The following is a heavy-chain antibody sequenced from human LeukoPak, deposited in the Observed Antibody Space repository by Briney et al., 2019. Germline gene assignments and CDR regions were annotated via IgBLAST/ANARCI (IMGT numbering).Heavy chain of an antibody. CDR1: GGSISSNNW. Sequence: KPSGTLSLTCTVSGGSISSNNWWNWVRQPPGKGLEWIGSIYYSGSTYYNPSLKSRVTISVDTSKNQFSLKLSSVTAADTAVYYCARLHGEYCSGGSCLNWFDPWGQGTLVTVSS. D-gene: IGHD2-15*01. CDR2: IYYSGST. V-gene: IGHV4-39*01. CDR3: ARLHGEYCSGGSCLNWFDP. J-gene: IGHJ5*02.